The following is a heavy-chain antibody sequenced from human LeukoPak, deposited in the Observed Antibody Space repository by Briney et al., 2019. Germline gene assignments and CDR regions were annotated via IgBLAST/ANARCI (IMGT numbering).Heavy chain of an antibody. D-gene: IGHD3-16*01. CDR1: RGFITSHS. Sequence: SETLSLTCTVSRGFITSHSWGWVRQPPGKGLEWIGHIHYSGTTSYNPPLKSRVTITSDTSNDQFSLKLSSVTAADTAMYYCARWGVPSFDFWGRGTLVTVSS. V-gene: IGHV4-59*11. J-gene: IGHJ4*02. CDR3: ARWGVPSFDF. CDR2: IHYSGTT.